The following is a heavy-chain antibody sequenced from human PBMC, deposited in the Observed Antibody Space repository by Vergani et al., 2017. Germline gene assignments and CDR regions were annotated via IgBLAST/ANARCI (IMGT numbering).Heavy chain of an antibody. CDR1: GGTFSSYA. CDR3: AIMGCSTSGYRVYNWFDP. Sequence: QVQLVQSGAEVKKPGSSVKVSCKASGGTFSSYAISWVRQAPGQGLEWMGGIIPIFGTANYAQKFQGRVTITADESTSTAYMELSSLRSEDTAVYYCAIMGCSTSGYRVYNWFDPWGQGTLVTVSS. V-gene: IGHV1-69*01. D-gene: IGHD2-2*02. CDR2: IIPIFGTA. J-gene: IGHJ5*02.